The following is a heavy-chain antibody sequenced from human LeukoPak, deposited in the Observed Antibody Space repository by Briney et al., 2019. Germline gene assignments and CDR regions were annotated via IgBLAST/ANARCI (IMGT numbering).Heavy chain of an antibody. Sequence: PSQTLSLTCTVSGGSISSGDHYWSWVRQPPGKGLEWIGYIYYSGSTNYNPSLKSRVTISVDTSENQFSLKLSSVTAADTAVYYCARVVRGVPLAWGQGTLVTVSS. V-gene: IGHV4-30-4*01. CDR1: GGSISSGDHY. J-gene: IGHJ5*02. D-gene: IGHD3-10*02. CDR2: IYYSGST. CDR3: ARVVRGVPLA.